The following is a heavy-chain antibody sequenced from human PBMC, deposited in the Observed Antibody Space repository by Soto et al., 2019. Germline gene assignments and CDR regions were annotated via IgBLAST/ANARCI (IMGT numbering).Heavy chain of an antibody. CDR3: VKSRGGNNFDFFD. Sequence: GGSLRPSCSASGFTFSSFAMHWVRQAPGKGLEYVSGVRGNGDPPFYADSVKGRFTISRDNSKNTLYLQMSGLSADDTAVYYCVKSRGGNNFDFFDWGQGALVTVSS. J-gene: IGHJ4*02. V-gene: IGHV3-64D*06. D-gene: IGHD5-12*01. CDR2: VRGNGDPP. CDR1: GFTFSSFA.